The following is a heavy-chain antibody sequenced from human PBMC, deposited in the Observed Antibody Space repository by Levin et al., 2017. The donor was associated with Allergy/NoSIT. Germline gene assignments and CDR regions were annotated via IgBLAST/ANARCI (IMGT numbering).Heavy chain of an antibody. V-gene: IGHV3-7*01. CDR3: ARLGAADRDPGATTHYGMDV. Sequence: GGSLRLSCAASGFTFSSYWMSWVRQAPGKGLEWVANIKEDGSDKYYVDSVKGRFTISRDNAKNSLYLQMNSLRAEDTAVYYCARLGAADRDPGATTHYGMDVWGQGTTVTVSS. CDR2: IKEDGSDK. D-gene: IGHD1-26*01. J-gene: IGHJ6*02. CDR1: GFTFSSYW.